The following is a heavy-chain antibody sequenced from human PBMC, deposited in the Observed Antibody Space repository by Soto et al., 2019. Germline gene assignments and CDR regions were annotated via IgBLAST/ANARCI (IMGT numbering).Heavy chain of an antibody. Sequence: ASETLSLTCTGSGGSISSYYWTWVRQPPGKGLEWVGYISNSGGTNYDPSLKSRVTISMDTSKNQFSLKLTSVTAADTAVYYCARDFRAVGALDCWGQGSLVTVSS. CDR2: ISNSGGT. V-gene: IGHV4-59*01. CDR3: ARDFRAVGALDC. J-gene: IGHJ4*02. D-gene: IGHD1-26*01. CDR1: GGSISSYY.